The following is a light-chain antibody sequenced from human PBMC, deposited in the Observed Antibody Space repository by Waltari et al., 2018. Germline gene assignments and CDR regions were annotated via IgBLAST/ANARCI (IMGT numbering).Light chain of an antibody. CDR3: VLYMGGGIL. V-gene: IGLV8-61*01. J-gene: IGLJ3*02. Sequence: QTVVTQEPSFSGSPGGTVTLTSGLRSGSVSTTYYPSWYQQTPGQAPRPLIYSTNTRSSGVSDRISGSILGNKAALTITGAQADDESDYYCVLYMGGGILFGGGTKLTVL. CDR2: STN. CDR1: SGSVSTTYY.